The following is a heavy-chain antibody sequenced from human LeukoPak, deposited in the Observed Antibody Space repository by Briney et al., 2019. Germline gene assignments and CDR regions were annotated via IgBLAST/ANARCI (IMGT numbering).Heavy chain of an antibody. Sequence: GESLKISCKGSGYSFTSYWIGWVRQMPGKGLEWMGIIYPGDSDTRYSPSFQGQVTISADKTISTAYLQCSSLKDSDTAMYYCARSAKYSSSGDYYYYGMDVWGQGTTVTVSS. D-gene: IGHD6-13*01. CDR2: IYPGDSDT. J-gene: IGHJ6*02. CDR3: ARSAKYSSSGDYYYYGMDV. V-gene: IGHV5-51*01. CDR1: GYSFTSYW.